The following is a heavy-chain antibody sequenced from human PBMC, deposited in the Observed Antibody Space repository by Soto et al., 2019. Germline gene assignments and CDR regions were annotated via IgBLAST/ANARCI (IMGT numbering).Heavy chain of an antibody. CDR3: AKHLSAWLRMEAFDV. V-gene: IGHV3-15*07. J-gene: IGHJ3*01. D-gene: IGHD5-12*01. CDR1: GFTFSNAW. CDR2: IKSKTDGGTT. Sequence: GGSLRLSCAASGFTFSNAWMNWVRQAPGKGLEWIGRIKSKTDGGTTDYAAPVKGRFTISRDDSKNTLYLQMNSLKTEDTAVYYCAKHLSAWLRMEAFDVWGPGTMVTVSS.